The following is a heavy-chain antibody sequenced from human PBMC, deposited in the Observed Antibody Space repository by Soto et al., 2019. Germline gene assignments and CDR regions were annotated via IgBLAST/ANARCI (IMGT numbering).Heavy chain of an antibody. V-gene: IGHV2-5*02. D-gene: IGHD2-15*01. CDR3: ALRGYCTGDSCHSA. CDR1: GFSLSTSGVG. Sequence: QITLKESGPTLVKPTQTLTLTCTFSGFSLSTSGVGVGWICQPPGKALEWLAVIYWDDDKRYSPSLKSRLTITKDTSKNQVVLTMTNMDSVDTATYYCALRGYCTGDSCHSAWGQGTLVTVSS. CDR2: IYWDDDK. J-gene: IGHJ5*02.